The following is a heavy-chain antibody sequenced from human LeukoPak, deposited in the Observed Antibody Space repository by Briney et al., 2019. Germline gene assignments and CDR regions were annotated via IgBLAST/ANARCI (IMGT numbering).Heavy chain of an antibody. CDR3: ATDGGRSASRALYYFDY. D-gene: IGHD2-2*01. CDR2: IWYDGSNK. CDR1: GLTFSNYG. J-gene: IGHJ4*02. Sequence: GGSLRLSCAASGLTFSNYGMDWVRQAPGRGLEWVVVIWYDGSNKYYADSVKGRFPISRDNSKNTVYLQMNSLRAEDTAVYYCATDGGRSASRALYYFDYWGQGTLVTVSS. V-gene: IGHV3-33*01.